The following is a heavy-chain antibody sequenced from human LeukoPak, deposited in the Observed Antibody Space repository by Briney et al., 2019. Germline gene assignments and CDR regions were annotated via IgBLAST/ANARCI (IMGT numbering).Heavy chain of an antibody. J-gene: IGHJ6*03. CDR1: GLRFSDYY. Sequence: GGSLRLSCAASGLRFSDYYVSWIRQAPGKGLDWVGNIKQDGSETYYADSLKGRFTISRDNAKNSLYLQMNSLRAEDTAVYYCARWVVTRYYYYYYMDVWGKGTTVTVSS. V-gene: IGHV3-7*01. CDR2: IKQDGSET. D-gene: IGHD4-23*01. CDR3: ARWVVTRYYYYYYMDV.